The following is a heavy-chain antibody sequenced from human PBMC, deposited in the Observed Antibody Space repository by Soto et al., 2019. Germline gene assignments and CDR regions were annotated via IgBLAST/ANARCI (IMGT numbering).Heavy chain of an antibody. Sequence: SETRSLTCTVSGVSVSSYYWSWIRQSPGKGLEWIGYIYYSGSTKYRPSLKSRVTISVDTSKNQFSLKLTSATAADTAVYYCARHSNRNYGLYYFDYWGLGALVTVSS. D-gene: IGHD4-4*01. V-gene: IGHV4-59*08. J-gene: IGHJ4*02. CDR2: IYYSGST. CDR1: GVSVSSYY. CDR3: ARHSNRNYGLYYFDY.